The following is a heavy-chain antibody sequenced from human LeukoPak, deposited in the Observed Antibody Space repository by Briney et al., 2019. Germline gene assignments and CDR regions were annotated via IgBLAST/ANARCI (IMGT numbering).Heavy chain of an antibody. Sequence: PGGSLRLSCAASGFTFSSYAMSWVRQAPGKGLEWVSAISGSGGSTYYADSVKGRFTISRDNSKNTLYLQMNSLRAEDTAVYYCAKDPDCSSTSCRLGGDWFDPWGQGTLVTVSS. J-gene: IGHJ5*02. D-gene: IGHD2-2*01. CDR3: AKDPDCSSTSCRLGGDWFDP. V-gene: IGHV3-23*01. CDR2: ISGSGGST. CDR1: GFTFSSYA.